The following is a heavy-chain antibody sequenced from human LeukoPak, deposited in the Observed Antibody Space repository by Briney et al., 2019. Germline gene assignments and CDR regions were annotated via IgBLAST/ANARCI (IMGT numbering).Heavy chain of an antibody. Sequence: GGSLRHSCAASGFTFSDYYMSWIREAPGKGLEWLSYINIGGTNTHYADSVKGRFTISRDNAKKSLYLEMNNLRAEDTAVYYCATDGAGFDTWGQGVLVTVSS. J-gene: IGHJ5*02. CDR3: ATDGAGFDT. V-gene: IGHV3-11*01. CDR2: INIGGTNT. CDR1: GFTFSDYY.